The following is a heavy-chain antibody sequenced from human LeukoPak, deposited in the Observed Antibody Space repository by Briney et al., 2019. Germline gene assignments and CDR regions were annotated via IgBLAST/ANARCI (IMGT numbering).Heavy chain of an antibody. J-gene: IGHJ5*02. CDR1: RFMFSSFS. V-gene: IGHV3-21*01. CDR3: ARDPSGSYA. CDR2: ISSSSSYI. Sequence: PGGSLRLSCTASRFMFSSFSINWVRQAPGKGLEWVSSISSSSSYIYYADSVKGRFTISRDNAKNSLYLQMNSLRAEDTAVYYCARDPSGSYAWGQGTLVTVSS. D-gene: IGHD1-26*01.